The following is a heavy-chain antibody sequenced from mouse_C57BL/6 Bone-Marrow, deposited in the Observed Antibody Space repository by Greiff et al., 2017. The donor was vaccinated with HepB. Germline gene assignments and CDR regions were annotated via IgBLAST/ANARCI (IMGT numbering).Heavy chain of an antibody. CDR3: AREGTTVVARNWFAY. CDR1: GYTFTSYW. Sequence: QVQLQQSGAELAKPGASVKMSCKASGYTFTSYWMHWVKQRPGQGLEWIGYINPSSGYTKYNQKFKDKATLTADKSSSTAYMQLSSLTYEDSAVYYCAREGTTVVARNWFAYWGQGTLVTVSA. D-gene: IGHD1-1*01. CDR2: INPSSGYT. J-gene: IGHJ3*01. V-gene: IGHV1-7*01.